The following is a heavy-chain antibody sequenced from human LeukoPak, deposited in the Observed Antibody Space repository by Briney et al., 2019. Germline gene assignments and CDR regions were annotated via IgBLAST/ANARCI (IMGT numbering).Heavy chain of an antibody. CDR3: ARDRVLPQYYYDSSGTFDY. Sequence: ASVKVSCKASGYTFTGYYMHWVRQAPGQGLEWMGWINPNSGGTNYAQKFQGRVTMTRDTSISTAYMELSRLRSDDTAVYYCARDRVLPQYYYDSSGTFDYWGQGTLVTVSS. D-gene: IGHD3-22*01. CDR2: INPNSGGT. J-gene: IGHJ4*02. CDR1: GYTFTGYY. V-gene: IGHV1-2*02.